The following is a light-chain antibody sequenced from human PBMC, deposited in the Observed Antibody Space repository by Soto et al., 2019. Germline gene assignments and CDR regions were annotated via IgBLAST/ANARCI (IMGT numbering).Light chain of an antibody. CDR3: QQHSSWPPFT. CDR1: QSVSTD. V-gene: IGKV3-11*01. J-gene: IGKJ4*02. CDR2: DAS. Sequence: EIVLTQSPATLSLSPGERATLSCRASQSVSTDLAWYQQKPGQAPRLLIYDASTRATGIPARFSGSGSGTDFTLTISSLQSEDFAVYYCQQHSSWPPFTFGEGTKVEIK.